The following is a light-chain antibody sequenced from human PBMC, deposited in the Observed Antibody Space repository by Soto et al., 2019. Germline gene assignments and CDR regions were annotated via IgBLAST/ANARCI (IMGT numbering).Light chain of an antibody. CDR3: QHLNGYPRT. CDR2: AAS. Sequence: DIQLTQSPSFLSASVGDRVTITCRASQGISTYLAWYQQEPGKAPKLLIYAASTLQSGVPSRFGGSGSGTEFTLTISSLQPEDFATYYCQHLNGYPRTFGQGNKVAIK. V-gene: IGKV1-9*01. J-gene: IGKJ1*01. CDR1: QGISTY.